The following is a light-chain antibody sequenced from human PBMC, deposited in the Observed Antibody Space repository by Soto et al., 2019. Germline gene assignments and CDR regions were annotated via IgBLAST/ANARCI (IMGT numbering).Light chain of an antibody. CDR2: GAS. Sequence: EIVLTQSPGTLSLSPGERATLSCRASQSVSSSYLAWYQQKPGQAPRLLIYGASSRATGIPDRLSGSGSGTEFTLTISSLQSEDFTVYSCLQYHNLWAFGQGTKVDIK. J-gene: IGKJ1*01. CDR3: LQYHNLWA. V-gene: IGKV3-20*01. CDR1: QSVSSSY.